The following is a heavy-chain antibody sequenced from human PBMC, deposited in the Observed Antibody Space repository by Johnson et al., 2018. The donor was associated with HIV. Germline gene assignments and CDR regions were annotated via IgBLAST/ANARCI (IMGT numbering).Heavy chain of an antibody. V-gene: IGHV3-30*04. J-gene: IGHJ3*02. CDR1: GFTFSSYA. CDR2: ISYDGSNK. Sequence: VQLMESGGGVVQPGRSLRLSCAASGFTFSSYAMHWVRQAPGKGLEWVALISYDGSNKYYADSVKGRFTISRDNSKNTLYLQMNSLRAEDTALYYCARELGHFIPYYYHGEAFDIWGQGTMVTVSS. CDR3: ARELGHFIPYYYHGEAFDI. D-gene: IGHD3-10*01.